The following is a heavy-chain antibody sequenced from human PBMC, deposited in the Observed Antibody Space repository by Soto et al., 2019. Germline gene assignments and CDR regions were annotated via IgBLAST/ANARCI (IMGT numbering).Heavy chain of an antibody. D-gene: IGHD5-12*01. Sequence: ASVKVSCKASGYTFTSYGISWVRQAPGQGLEWVGWISAYKGNTNYAQKLRDRITMTTDTSTSTAYMELRSLRSDDTAVYYCARDLVPGYTGFSDYWGQGTLVTVSS. CDR3: ARDLVPGYTGFSDY. CDR1: GYTFTSYG. J-gene: IGHJ4*02. CDR2: ISAYKGNT. V-gene: IGHV1-18*01.